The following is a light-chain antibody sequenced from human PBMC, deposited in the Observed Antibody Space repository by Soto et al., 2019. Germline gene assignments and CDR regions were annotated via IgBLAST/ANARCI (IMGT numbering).Light chain of an antibody. CDR2: PAS. V-gene: IGKV1-12*01. J-gene: IGKJ1*01. CDR3: QLGYNCPRA. Sequence: DIQMTQSPSSISASVGDRVPITCRASQPISSWLAWYQQVPGQHPYLHIYPASTLQSGVPSRFGGSGSGTDFTLTINSLQPEDFATYYCQLGYNCPRAFGQGTRVEI. CDR1: QPISSW.